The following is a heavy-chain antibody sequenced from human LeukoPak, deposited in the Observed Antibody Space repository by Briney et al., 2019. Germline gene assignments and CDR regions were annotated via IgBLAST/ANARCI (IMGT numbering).Heavy chain of an antibody. D-gene: IGHD6-19*01. Sequence: AASVKVCCKASGGAFSSYAISWVRQAPGQGLEWMGGIIPIFGTANYAQKFQGRVTITADKSTSTAYMELSRLRSEDTAVYYCARGPQWLPQGQYFQHWGQGTLVPVSS. V-gene: IGHV1-69*06. CDR2: IIPIFGTA. CDR1: GGAFSSYA. CDR3: ARGPQWLPQGQYFQH. J-gene: IGHJ1*01.